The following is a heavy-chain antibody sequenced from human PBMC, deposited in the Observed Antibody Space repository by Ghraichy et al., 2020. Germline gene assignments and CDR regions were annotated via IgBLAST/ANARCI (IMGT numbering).Heavy chain of an antibody. V-gene: IGHV4-39*01. CDR1: GGSISSSSYY. J-gene: IGHJ4*02. CDR2: IYYSGST. CDR3: ASPVRY. Sequence: GSLRLSCTVSGGSISSSSYYWGWIRQPPGKGLEWIGSIYYSGSTYYNPSLKSRVTISVDTSKNQFSLKLSSVTAADTAVYYCASPVRYWGQGTLVTVSS.